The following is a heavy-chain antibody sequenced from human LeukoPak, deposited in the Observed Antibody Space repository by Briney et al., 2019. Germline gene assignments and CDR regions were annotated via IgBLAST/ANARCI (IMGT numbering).Heavy chain of an antibody. V-gene: IGHV4-61*01. J-gene: IGHJ5*02. CDR1: GGSISSSSYY. CDR2: IYYSGST. D-gene: IGHD6-13*01. CDR3: ARDVSSSWYGYSGFDP. Sequence: SETLSLTCTVSGGSISSSSYYWGWIRQPPGKGLEWIGYIYYSGSTNYNPSLKSRVTISVDTSKNQFSLKLSSVTAADTAVYYCARDVSSSWYGYSGFDPWGQGTLVTVSS.